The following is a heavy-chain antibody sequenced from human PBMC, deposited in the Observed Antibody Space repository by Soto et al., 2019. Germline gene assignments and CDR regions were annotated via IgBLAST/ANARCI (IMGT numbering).Heavy chain of an antibody. J-gene: IGHJ6*02. CDR1: GFTFSSNW. CDR3: AKTGYGMDV. Sequence: GGSLRLSCAASGFTFSSNWMHWVRQAPGKGLVWVSRINSDGSITSYADSVKGQFTISRDNAKNTLYLQMNSLRAEDTAVYYCAKTGYGMDVWGQGTTVTVSS. CDR2: INSDGSIT. V-gene: IGHV3-74*01.